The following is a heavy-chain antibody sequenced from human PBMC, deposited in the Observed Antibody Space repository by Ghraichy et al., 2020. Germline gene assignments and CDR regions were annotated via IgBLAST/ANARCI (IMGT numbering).Heavy chain of an antibody. CDR2: IYYSGST. CDR3: ASFPGGDY. D-gene: IGHD4-23*01. V-gene: IGHV4-59*01. Sequence: ESLNISCTVSGGSISSYYWSWIRQPPGKGLEWIGYIYYSGSTNYNPSLKSRVTISVDTSKNQFSLKLSSVTAADTAVYYCASFPGGDYWGQGTLVTVSS. J-gene: IGHJ4*02. CDR1: GGSISSYY.